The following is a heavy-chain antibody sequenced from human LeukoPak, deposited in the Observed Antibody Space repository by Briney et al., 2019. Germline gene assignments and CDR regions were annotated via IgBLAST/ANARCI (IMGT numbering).Heavy chain of an antibody. CDR2: INTNTGNP. CDR1: GYTFTSYA. V-gene: IGHV7-4-1*02. CDR3: ARLISIAARPENFDY. J-gene: IGHJ4*02. Sequence: ASVKVSCKASGYTFTSYAMNWVRQAPGQGLEWMGWINTNTGNPTYAQGFTGRFVFPLDTSVSAAYLQWSSLKASDTAMYYCARLISIAARPENFDYWGQGTLVTVSS. D-gene: IGHD6-6*01.